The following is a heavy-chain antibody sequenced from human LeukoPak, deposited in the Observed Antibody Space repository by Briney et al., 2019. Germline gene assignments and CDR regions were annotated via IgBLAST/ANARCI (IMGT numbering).Heavy chain of an antibody. Sequence: GGSLRLSCAASGFTFSSYSMNWVRQAPAKGLEWVSSISSSSSYIYYADSVKGRFTISRDNAKNSLYLQMNSLRAEDTAVYYCAREMGDVTLDYWGQGNLGTVSS. CDR3: AREMGDVTLDY. CDR1: GFTFSSYS. V-gene: IGHV3-21*01. D-gene: IGHD3-16*01. J-gene: IGHJ4*02. CDR2: ISSSSSYI.